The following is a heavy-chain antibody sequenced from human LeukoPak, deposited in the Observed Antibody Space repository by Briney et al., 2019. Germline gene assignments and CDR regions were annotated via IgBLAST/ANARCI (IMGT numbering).Heavy chain of an antibody. CDR2: IYYSGST. CDR1: GGSISSYY. J-gene: IGHJ3*02. V-gene: IGHV4-59*08. Sequence: PSETLSLTCTVSGGSISSYYWSWIRQPPGKGLEWIGYIYYSGSTNYNPSLNSRVTMSIDTSKNQFSLKLSSVTAADTAVYYCARPGVGSGRYGAFDIWGQGTMVTVSS. CDR3: ARPGVGSGRYGAFDI. D-gene: IGHD5-18*01.